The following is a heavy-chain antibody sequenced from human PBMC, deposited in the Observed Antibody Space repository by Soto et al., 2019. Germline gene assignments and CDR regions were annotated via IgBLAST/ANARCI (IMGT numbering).Heavy chain of an antibody. CDR3: ESDSDLCRRPGGLDY. J-gene: IGHJ4*02. CDR1: GYTFTSYG. CDR2: ISAYNGNT. V-gene: IGHV1-18*01. D-gene: IGHD3-10*01. Sequence: ASVKVACKASGYTFTSYGISWVRQAPGQGLEWMGWISAYNGNTNYAQKLQGRVTMTTDTSTSTAYMELRSLRSDDTAVYYCESDSDLCRRPGGLDYWGQGTLVPVSS.